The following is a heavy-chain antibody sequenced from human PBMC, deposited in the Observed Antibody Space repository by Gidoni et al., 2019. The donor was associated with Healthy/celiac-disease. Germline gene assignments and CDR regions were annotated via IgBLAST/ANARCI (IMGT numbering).Heavy chain of an antibody. V-gene: IGHV4-30-4*01. CDR2: IYYSGST. J-gene: IGHJ4*02. D-gene: IGHD4-17*01. CDR3: ARETATVTGGYYFDY. CDR1: GGSISSGDYY. Sequence: QVQLQESGPGLVKPSQTLSLTCTVSGGSISSGDYYWSWIRQPPGKGLEWIGYIYYSGSTYYNPSLKSRVTISEDTSKNQFSLKLSSVTAADTAVYYCARETATVTGGYYFDYWGQGTLVTVSS.